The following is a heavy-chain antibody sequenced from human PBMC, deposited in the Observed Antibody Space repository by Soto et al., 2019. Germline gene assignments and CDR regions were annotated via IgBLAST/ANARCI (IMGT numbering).Heavy chain of an antibody. J-gene: IGHJ4*02. V-gene: IGHV2-5*02. CDR1: GFSLSTTGVG. CDR2: IYWDNDK. D-gene: IGHD3-22*01. Sequence: QITLKESGPTLANPTQTLTLTGTFSGFSLSTTGVGVRWIRQRPGKDLEPLALIYWDNDKRYNPSLKSRSAVTSDPSHNRVEVKMTNVETMNTASYFCAHSRGGYKGNGGGFDYRGRGALVTVSS. CDR3: AHSRGGYKGNGGGFDY.